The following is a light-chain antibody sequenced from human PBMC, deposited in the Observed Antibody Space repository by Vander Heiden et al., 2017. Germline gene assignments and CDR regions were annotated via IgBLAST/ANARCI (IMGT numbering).Light chain of an antibody. CDR2: DTS. J-gene: IGKJ4*01. V-gene: IGKV1-33*01. CDR1: QVISRY. Sequence: DIQMTQSPSSLSASVGDRVTIACPASQVISRYLNWYQHKPGNAPKLLIYDTSNLESGVPSRFSGSGSGTHFTLTISSLHPEDFATYYCQQADSPPRTFGGGTKVEIK. CDR3: QQADSPPRT.